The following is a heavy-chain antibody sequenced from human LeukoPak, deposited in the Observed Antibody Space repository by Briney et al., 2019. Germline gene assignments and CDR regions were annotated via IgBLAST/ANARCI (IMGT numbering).Heavy chain of an antibody. Sequence: GSLRLSCAASGFTFSSYAMSWVRQAPGKGLEWVSAISGSGGSTYYADSVKGRFTISRDNSKNTLYLQMNSLRAEDTAVYYCAKGVYYYDSSGYYYGYWGQGTLVTVSS. CDR2: ISGSGGST. CDR1: GFTFSSYA. CDR3: AKGVYYYDSSGYYYGY. V-gene: IGHV3-23*01. D-gene: IGHD3-22*01. J-gene: IGHJ4*02.